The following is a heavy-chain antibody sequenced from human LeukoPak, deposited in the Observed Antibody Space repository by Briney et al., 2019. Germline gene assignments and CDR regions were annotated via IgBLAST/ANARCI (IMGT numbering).Heavy chain of an antibody. CDR1: GYTFTSYG. CDR2: ISAYNGNT. V-gene: IGHV1-18*01. D-gene: IGHD4-17*01. CDR3: AAEDSLTTVPYGD. J-gene: IGHJ4*02. Sequence: GASVKVSCKASGYTFTSYGISWVRQAPGQGLEWMGWISAYNGNTNYAQKFQERVTITRDMSTSTAYMELSSLRSEDTAVYYCAAEDSLTTVPYGDWGQGTLVTVSS.